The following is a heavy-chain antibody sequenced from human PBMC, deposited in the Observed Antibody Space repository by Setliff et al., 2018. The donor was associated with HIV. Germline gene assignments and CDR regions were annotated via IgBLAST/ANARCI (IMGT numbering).Heavy chain of an antibody. CDR3: ARAYSSRGGADY. D-gene: IGHD6-19*01. CDR2: IFPGDSDT. J-gene: IGHJ4*02. CDR1: DYTFTTYW. V-gene: IGHV5-51*01. Sequence: GESLKISCKAVDYTFTTYWIVWVRQMPGKGLEWMGIIFPGDSDTRYSPSFQGQVTFSVDKSISVAYLHWSSLKASDTAKYYCARAYSSRGGADYWGRGTLVTVSS.